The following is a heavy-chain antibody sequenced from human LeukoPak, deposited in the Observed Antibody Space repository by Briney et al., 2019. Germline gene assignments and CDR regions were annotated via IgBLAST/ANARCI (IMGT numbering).Heavy chain of an antibody. Sequence: ASVKVSCKASGYTFTSYGISWVRQAPGQGLEWMGWISAYNGSTNYAQKLQGRVTMTTDTSTSTAYMELRSLRSDDTAVYYCARDRRPYYYDSSGYYLDYWGQGTLVTVSS. CDR1: GYTFTSYG. CDR2: ISAYNGST. CDR3: ARDRRPYYYDSSGYYLDY. J-gene: IGHJ4*02. D-gene: IGHD3-22*01. V-gene: IGHV1-18*01.